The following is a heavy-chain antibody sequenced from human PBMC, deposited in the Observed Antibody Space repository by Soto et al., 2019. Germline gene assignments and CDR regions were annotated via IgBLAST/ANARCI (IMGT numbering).Heavy chain of an antibody. V-gene: IGHV4-59*08. CDR3: ARLAATYPDHYYYYYMDV. CDR1: GGSISSYY. Sequence: SETLSLTCTVSGGSISSYYWSWIRQPPGKGLEWIGYIYYSGSTNYNPSLKSRVTISVDTSKNQFSLKLSSVTAADTAVYYCARLAATYPDHYYYYYMDVWGKGTTVTVSS. D-gene: IGHD2-15*01. CDR2: IYYSGST. J-gene: IGHJ6*03.